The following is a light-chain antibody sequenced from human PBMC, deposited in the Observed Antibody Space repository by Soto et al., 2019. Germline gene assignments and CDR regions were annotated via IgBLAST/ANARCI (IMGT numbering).Light chain of an antibody. CDR3: CSYAGSSTYV. CDR1: NSDVGSYNL. CDR2: EVS. J-gene: IGLJ1*01. Sequence: QSALTQPASVSGSPGQSITISCTGTNSDVGSYNLVSWYQQHPGKAPKVMIYEVSKRPSGVPNRFSGSKSGNTASLTISGLQAEDEADYYCCSYAGSSTYVFGTGT. V-gene: IGLV2-23*02.